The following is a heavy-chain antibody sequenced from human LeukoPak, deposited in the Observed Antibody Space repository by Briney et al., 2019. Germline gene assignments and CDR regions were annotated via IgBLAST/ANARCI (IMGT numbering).Heavy chain of an antibody. CDR2: IYYSGSA. CDR1: GGSISTYY. Sequence: SETLSLTCTVSGGSISTYYWSWIRQPPGKGLEWIGYIYYSGSANYNPSLKSRVTISVDTSKNQFSVKLSSATAADTALYYCARGGGDQDYFDYWGQGTLVTVSS. CDR3: ARGGGDQDYFDY. J-gene: IGHJ4*02. V-gene: IGHV4-59*01. D-gene: IGHD3-10*01.